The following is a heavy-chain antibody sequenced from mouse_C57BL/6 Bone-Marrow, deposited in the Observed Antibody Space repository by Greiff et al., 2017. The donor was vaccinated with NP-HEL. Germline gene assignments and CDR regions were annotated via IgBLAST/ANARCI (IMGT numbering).Heavy chain of an antibody. CDR1: GFTFSSYA. CDR3: SSDTIYYDYVWYFYV. D-gene: IGHD2-4*01. Sequence: EVQLVESGGGLVKPGGSLKLSCAASGFTFSSYAMSWVRQTPEKRLEWVATISDGGRYTYYPDNVQGRFTISRDNSKNTRYLQMSNLKSQDTALNYCSSDTIYYDYVWYFYVWGTGTTVTVSS. J-gene: IGHJ1*03. CDR2: ISDGGRYT. V-gene: IGHV5-4*01.